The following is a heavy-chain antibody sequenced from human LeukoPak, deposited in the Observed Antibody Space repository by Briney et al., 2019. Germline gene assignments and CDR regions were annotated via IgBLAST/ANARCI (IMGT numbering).Heavy chain of an antibody. J-gene: IGHJ4*02. D-gene: IGHD3-22*01. V-gene: IGHV4-59*12. CDR2: IYYSGST. CDR1: GGFISTYY. CDR3: ARAGGGYYSFDY. Sequence: PSETLSLTCRVSGGFISTYYWSWIRQPPGKGLEWIGYIYYSGSTNYNPSLKSRVTISVDTSKNQFSLKLSSVKAEDTAVYYCARAGGGYYSFDYWGQGTLVTVSS.